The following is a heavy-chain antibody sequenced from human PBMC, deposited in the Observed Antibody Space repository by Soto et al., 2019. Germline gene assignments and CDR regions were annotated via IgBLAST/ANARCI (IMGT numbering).Heavy chain of an antibody. CDR1: GFTFSSYA. CDR2: ISGSGGST. D-gene: IGHD3-10*01. CDR3: AKDLPDFSPGFNGMDV. Sequence: QPGGSLRLSCAASGFTFSSYAMSWVRQAPGKGLEWVSAISGSGGSTYYADSVKGRFTISRDNSKNTLYPQMSSLRAEDTAVYYCAKDLPDFSPGFNGMDVWGQGTTVTVSS. J-gene: IGHJ6*02. V-gene: IGHV3-23*01.